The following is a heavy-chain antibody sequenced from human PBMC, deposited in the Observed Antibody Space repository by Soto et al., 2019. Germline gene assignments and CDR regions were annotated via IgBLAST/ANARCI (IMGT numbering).Heavy chain of an antibody. CDR1: GYTFTSYA. J-gene: IGHJ4*02. V-gene: IGHV1-3*01. CDR2: INAGNGNT. CDR3: ARVIRGLYYFDY. D-gene: IGHD3-16*01. Sequence: QVQLVQSGAEVKKPGASVKVSCKASGYTFTSYAMHWVRQAPGQRLEWMGWINAGNGNTKYSQKFQGRVTITRDTSASTAYMELSSLRSEDTAVYYCARVIRGLYYFDYWGQGTLVTVSS.